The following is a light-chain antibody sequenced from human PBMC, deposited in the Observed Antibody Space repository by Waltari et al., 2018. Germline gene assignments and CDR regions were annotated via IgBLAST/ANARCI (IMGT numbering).Light chain of an antibody. Sequence: SYVLTQPPSVSVAPGQTARITCGGNNIGGKSVHWYQLKPGQAPELVVYDDTDRPSGIPERFSGSNSGNTATLTISRVEAGDEAGYYCQVWISGTDHPFGGGTKLTGL. CDR3: QVWISGTDHP. CDR1: NIGGKS. J-gene: IGLJ2*01. CDR2: DDT. V-gene: IGLV3-21*02.